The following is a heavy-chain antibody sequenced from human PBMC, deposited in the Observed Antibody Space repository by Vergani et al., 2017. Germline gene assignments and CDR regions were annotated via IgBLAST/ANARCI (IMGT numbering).Heavy chain of an antibody. V-gene: IGHV4-61*02. J-gene: IGHJ3*01. CDR3: ARDNKQLRPRAFDL. CDR1: GASINNDFYY. Sequence: QVQLQESGPGLVKPSQTLSLTCTVSGASINNDFYYWHWIRQPAGKGLEWIGRIYVSGITDYNSSLQSRVSMSVDTSKNQFSLTLTSVTAADTAVYYCARDNKQLRPRAFDLWGQRTKVTVSS. D-gene: IGHD4-23*01. CDR2: IYVSGIT.